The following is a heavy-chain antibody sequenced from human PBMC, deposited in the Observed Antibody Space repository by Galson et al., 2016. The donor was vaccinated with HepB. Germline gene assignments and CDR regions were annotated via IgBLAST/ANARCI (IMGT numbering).Heavy chain of an antibody. V-gene: IGHV3-23*01. J-gene: IGHJ6*04. D-gene: IGHD3-9*01. Sequence: SLRLSCAASGFTFTNYGLSWVRQAPGKGLEWVAAISGSGASTYYADSAKGRFTISRDNSKNTVYLRLNRLRAEDTALYYCSKALRPSGPDDFFDSWGKGTTVTVSS. CDR3: SKALRPSGPDDFFDS. CDR1: GFTFTNYG. CDR2: ISGSGAST.